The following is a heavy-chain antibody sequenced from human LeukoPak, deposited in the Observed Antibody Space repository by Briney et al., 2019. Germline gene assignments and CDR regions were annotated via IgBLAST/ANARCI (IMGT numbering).Heavy chain of an antibody. CDR2: ISGSGGST. Sequence: GGSLRLSCAASGFTFSSYAMSWVRQAPGKGLEWVSAISGSGGSTYYADSVKGRFTISRDNSKNTLYLQMNSLRAEDTAVYYCAKPKLRIQLWSSFDYWGQGTLVTVSS. J-gene: IGHJ4*02. D-gene: IGHD5-18*01. CDR3: AKPKLRIQLWSSFDY. CDR1: GFTFSSYA. V-gene: IGHV3-23*01.